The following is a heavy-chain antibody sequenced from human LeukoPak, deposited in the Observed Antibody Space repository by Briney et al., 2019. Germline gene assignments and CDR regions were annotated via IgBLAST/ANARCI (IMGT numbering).Heavy chain of an antibody. CDR1: GFTFSSYS. V-gene: IGHV3-21*01. Sequence: GGSLRLSCAASGFTFSSYSMNWVRQAPGKELEWVSSISSSSSYIYYADSVKGRFTISRDNAKNSLYLQMNSLRAEDTAVYYCARSVTSGREDYWGQGTLVTVSS. J-gene: IGHJ4*02. D-gene: IGHD3-10*01. CDR3: ARSVTSGREDY. CDR2: ISSSSSYI.